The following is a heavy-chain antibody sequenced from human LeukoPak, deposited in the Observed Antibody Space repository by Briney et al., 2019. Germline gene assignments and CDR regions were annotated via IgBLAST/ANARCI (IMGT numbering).Heavy chain of an antibody. V-gene: IGHV1-18*01. J-gene: IGHJ4*02. CDR2: ISTYTGST. CDR1: GYTFTSHG. D-gene: IGHD3-22*01. CDR3: AREAGNYDYDSSGYYGK. Sequence: ASVKVSCKGSGYTFTSHGISWLRQAPGQGPEWMGWISTYTGSTNYAQKFQGRVTMTRDTSTSTVTMELRSLRSGDTAVYYCAREAGNYDYDSSGYYGKWGQGTLVTVSS.